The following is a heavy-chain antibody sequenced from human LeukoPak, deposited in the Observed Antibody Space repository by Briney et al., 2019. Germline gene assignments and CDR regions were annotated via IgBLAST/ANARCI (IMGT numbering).Heavy chain of an antibody. CDR3: AKDQGYDFWSGYFPLGY. CDR1: GFTFSSYA. V-gene: IGHV3-23*01. Sequence: GGSLRLSCAASGFTFSSYAMSWVRQAPGKGLEWVSAISGSGGSTYYADSVKGRFTISRDNSKNTLYLQMNSLRAEDTAVYYCAKDQGYDFWSGYFPLGYWGQGTLVTVSS. D-gene: IGHD3-3*01. J-gene: IGHJ4*02. CDR2: ISGSGGST.